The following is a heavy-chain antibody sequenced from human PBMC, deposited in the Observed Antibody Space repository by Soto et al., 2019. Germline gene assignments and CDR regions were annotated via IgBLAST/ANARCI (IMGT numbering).Heavy chain of an antibody. V-gene: IGHV5-10-1*01. J-gene: IGHJ6*02. D-gene: IGHD2-2*01. CDR1: GYSFTSYW. CDR2: IDPSDSYT. CDR3: ARSDIVVVQGIYYYGMDV. Sequence: PGESLKISCKGSGYSFTSYWISWVRQMPGKGLEWMGRIDPSDSYTNYSPSFQGHVTISADKSISTAYLQWSSLKASDTAMYYCARSDIVVVQGIYYYGMDVWGQGTTVTVSS.